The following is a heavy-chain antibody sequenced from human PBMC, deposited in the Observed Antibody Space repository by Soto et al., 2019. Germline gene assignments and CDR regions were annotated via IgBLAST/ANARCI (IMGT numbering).Heavy chain of an antibody. Sequence: GGSLRLSCAASGFTFSSYGMHWVRQAPGKGLEWVAVISYDGSNKYYADSVKGRFTISRDNSKNTLYLQMNSLRAEDTAVYYCATLNWNDGAGGDWGQGTLVTVSS. D-gene: IGHD1-20*01. V-gene: IGHV3-30*03. CDR3: ATLNWNDGAGGD. J-gene: IGHJ4*02. CDR1: GFTFSSYG. CDR2: ISYDGSNK.